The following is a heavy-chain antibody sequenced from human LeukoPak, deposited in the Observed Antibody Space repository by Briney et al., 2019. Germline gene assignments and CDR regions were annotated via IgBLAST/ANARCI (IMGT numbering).Heavy chain of an antibody. J-gene: IGHJ5*02. V-gene: IGHV3-21*01. CDR2: ISSSSSYI. CDR1: GFTFSSYS. Sequence: GGSLRLSCAASGFTFSSYSMNWVRQAPGKGLEWVSSISSSSSYIYYADSVKGRFTISRDNAKNSLYLQMNSLRAEDTAVYYCARDPSFAAAGTPWGQGTLVTVSS. D-gene: IGHD6-13*01. CDR3: ARDPSFAAAGTP.